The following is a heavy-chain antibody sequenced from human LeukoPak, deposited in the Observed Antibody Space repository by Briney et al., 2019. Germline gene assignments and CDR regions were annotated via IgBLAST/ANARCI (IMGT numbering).Heavy chain of an antibody. J-gene: IGHJ2*01. CDR1: GGTFSSYA. V-gene: IGHV1-69*06. D-gene: IGHD6-19*01. Sequence: ASVKVSCKASGGTFSSYAISWVRQAPGQGLEWMGGIIPIFGTANYAQKFQGRVTITADKSTSTAYMELSSLRSEDTAVYYCARPRVDSSARDYWYFDLWGRGTLVTVSS. CDR2: IIPIFGTA. CDR3: ARPRVDSSARDYWYFDL.